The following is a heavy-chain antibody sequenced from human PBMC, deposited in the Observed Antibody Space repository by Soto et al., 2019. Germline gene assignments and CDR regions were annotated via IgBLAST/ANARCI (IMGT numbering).Heavy chain of an antibody. J-gene: IGHJ3*02. CDR2: ISYDGSNK. CDR1: GFTFSSYG. V-gene: IGHV3-30*19. CDR3: ARVAKYYGDYLSAFDI. D-gene: IGHD4-17*01. Sequence: QVQLVESGGGVVQPGRSLRLSCAASGFTFSSYGMHWVRQAPGKGLEWVAVISYDGSNKYYADSVKGRFTISRDNSKNTLYLQMNSLRAEDTAVYYCARVAKYYGDYLSAFDIWGQGTMVTVSS.